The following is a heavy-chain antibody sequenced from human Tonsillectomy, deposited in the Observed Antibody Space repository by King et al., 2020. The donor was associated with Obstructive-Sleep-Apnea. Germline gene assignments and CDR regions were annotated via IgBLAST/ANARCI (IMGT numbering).Heavy chain of an antibody. CDR2: TRNKADSYTT. Sequence: VQLVESGGGLVQPGGSLRLSCAASGFTFSDHCMDWVRQAPGKGLEWVGRTRNKADSYTTEYAASVKGRFTISRDDSKNSLYLQMNSLKTEDTAVYYCTRLVASAQGYWLDPWGQGTLVTVSS. V-gene: IGHV3-72*01. CDR3: TRLVASAQGYWLDP. D-gene: IGHD3-16*02. J-gene: IGHJ5*02. CDR1: GFTFSDHC.